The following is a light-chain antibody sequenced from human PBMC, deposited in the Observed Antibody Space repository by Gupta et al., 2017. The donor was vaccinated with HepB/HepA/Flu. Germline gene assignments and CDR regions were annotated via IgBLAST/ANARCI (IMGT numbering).Light chain of an antibody. V-gene: IGLV1-47*01. Sequence: QSVLTQPPSASGTPGPRVTISCSGSSSNIGSNYVYWYQPLPGTAPKLLIYRNNQRPSGVPDRVSGSKSGTSASLAISGLRSEDEADYYCAAWDDSLSGPVFGGGTKLTVL. J-gene: IGLJ2*01. CDR2: RNN. CDR3: AAWDDSLSGPV. CDR1: SSNIGSNY.